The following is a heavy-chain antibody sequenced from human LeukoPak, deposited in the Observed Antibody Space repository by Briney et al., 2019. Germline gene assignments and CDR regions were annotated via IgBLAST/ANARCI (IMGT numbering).Heavy chain of an antibody. CDR2: IYRDGRK. J-gene: IGHJ4*02. V-gene: IGHV3-66*01. CDR3: ARSNCNICYLGVWYYLDY. D-gene: IGHD1/OR15-1a*01. Sequence: LNLYCKGSGYSLTRYWIGWVRQAPGKGLEWVSVIYRDGRKYYAGSAKGRFTISRDNYKNTLFLRTNSLRAEDPAVYYCARSNCNICYLGVWYYLDYWGQGTLVTVSS. CDR1: GYSLTRYW.